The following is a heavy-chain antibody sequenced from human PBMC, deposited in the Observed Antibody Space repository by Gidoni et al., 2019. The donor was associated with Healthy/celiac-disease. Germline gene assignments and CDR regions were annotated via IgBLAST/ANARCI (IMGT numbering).Heavy chain of an antibody. CDR3: AREGVRYFDY. Sequence: GKGLEWVSYSSSSSSTIYYADSVKGRFTISRDNAKNSLYLQMNSLRDEDTAVYYCAREGVRYFDYWGQGTLVTVSS. J-gene: IGHJ4*02. CDR2: SSSSSSTI. D-gene: IGHD3-10*01. V-gene: IGHV3-48*02.